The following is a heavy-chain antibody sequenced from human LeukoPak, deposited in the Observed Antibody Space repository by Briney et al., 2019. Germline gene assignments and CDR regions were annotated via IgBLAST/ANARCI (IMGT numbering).Heavy chain of an antibody. J-gene: IGHJ3*02. V-gene: IGHV3-23*01. CDR1: GFTFSSYA. CDR3: ANGPAYCGGDCYGGDAFDI. CDR2: ISGSGGST. Sequence: GGSLRLSCTASGFTFSSYAMSWVRQAPGKGLEWVSAISGSGGSTYYADSVKGRFTISRDNSKNTLYLQMNSLRAEDTAVYYCANGPAYCGGDCYGGDAFDIWGQGTMVTVSS. D-gene: IGHD2-21*01.